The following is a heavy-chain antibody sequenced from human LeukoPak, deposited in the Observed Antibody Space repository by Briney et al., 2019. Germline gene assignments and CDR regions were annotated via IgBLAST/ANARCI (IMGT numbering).Heavy chain of an antibody. Sequence: GSSVKVSCKASGGTFSNYAISWVRQAPGQGLEWMGGIIPIFGTANYAQKFQGRVTITADESTSTAYMELSSLRSEDTAVYYCARGRFGEYYFDYWGQGTLVTVSS. CDR3: ARGRFGEYYFDY. D-gene: IGHD3-10*01. V-gene: IGHV1-69*01. CDR1: GGTFSNYA. CDR2: IIPIFGTA. J-gene: IGHJ4*02.